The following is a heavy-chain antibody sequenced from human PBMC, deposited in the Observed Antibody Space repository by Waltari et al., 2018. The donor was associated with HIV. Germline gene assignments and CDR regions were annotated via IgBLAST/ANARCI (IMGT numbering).Heavy chain of an antibody. D-gene: IGHD3-16*01. CDR1: GGYWFDRYG. J-gene: IGHJ4*02. CDR2: ISYDAVGK. CDR3: AIDRRQGFYYDKNMGRPFDF. Sequence: VHLVESGGGMVPPGESVRLSRVASGGYWFDRYGMHWVRQAPGKGLEWVATISYDAVGKDYLASVKGRFDISRDGSKNTVYLQMNNLRREDTALYYCAIDRRQGFYYDKNMGRPFDFWGRGTLVTVSP. V-gene: IGHV3-30*03.